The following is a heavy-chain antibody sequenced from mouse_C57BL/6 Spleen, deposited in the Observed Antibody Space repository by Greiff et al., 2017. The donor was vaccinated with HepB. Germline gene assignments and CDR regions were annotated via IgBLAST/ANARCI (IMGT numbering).Heavy chain of an antibody. Sequence: EVKLMESGGGLVKPGGSLKLSCAASGFTFSDYGMHWVRQAPEKGLEWVAYISSGSSTIYYADTVKGRFTISRDNAKNTLFLQMTSLRSEDTAMYYCARRAVVASMDYWGQGTSVTVSS. D-gene: IGHD1-1*01. CDR1: GFTFSDYG. J-gene: IGHJ4*01. CDR3: ARRAVVASMDY. V-gene: IGHV5-17*01. CDR2: ISSGSSTI.